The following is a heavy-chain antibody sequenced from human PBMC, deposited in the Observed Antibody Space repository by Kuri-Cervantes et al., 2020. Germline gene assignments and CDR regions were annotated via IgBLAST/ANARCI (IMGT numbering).Heavy chain of an antibody. J-gene: IGHJ6*02. CDR2: ISWNSGSI. Sequence: GGSLRLSCAASGFTFDDYAMHWVRQAPGKGLEWVSGISWNSGSIGYADSVKGRFTISRDNAKNSLYLQMNSLRAEDTAVYYCARELEGYPYGMDVWGQGTTVTVSS. V-gene: IGHV3-9*01. CDR1: GFTFDDYA. D-gene: IGHD3-3*01. CDR3: ARELEGYPYGMDV.